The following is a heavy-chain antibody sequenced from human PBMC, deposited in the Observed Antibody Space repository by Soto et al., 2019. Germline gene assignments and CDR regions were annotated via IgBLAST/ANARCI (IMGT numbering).Heavy chain of an antibody. CDR2: ISYDGSNK. D-gene: IGHD2-15*01. J-gene: IGHJ4*02. V-gene: IGHV3-30-3*01. CDR1: GFTFSSYA. CDR3: ARYRGAICSGGSCYPEY. Sequence: QVQLVESGGGVVQPGRSLRLSCAASGFTFSSYAMHWVRQAPGKGLEWVAVISYDGSNKYYADSVKGRFTISRDNSKNTLYLQMNSLRAEDTAVYYCARYRGAICSGGSCYPEYWGQGTLVTVSS.